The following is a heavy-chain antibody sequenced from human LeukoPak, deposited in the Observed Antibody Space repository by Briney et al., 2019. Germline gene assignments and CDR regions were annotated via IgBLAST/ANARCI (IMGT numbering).Heavy chain of an antibody. V-gene: IGHV1-18*01. CDR2: ISTYNGNT. D-gene: IGHD2-2*01. Sequence: SVKVSCKASDYTLLTYGITWVRQAPGQGLEWMGWISTYNGNTHYAQKLQGRVTMTTDTSTRTAYMELRSLTSNDTGIYYCARPAKGAYYYYYMDVWGRGTTVTVSS. J-gene: IGHJ6*03. CDR3: ARPAKGAYYYYYMDV. CDR1: DYTLLTYG.